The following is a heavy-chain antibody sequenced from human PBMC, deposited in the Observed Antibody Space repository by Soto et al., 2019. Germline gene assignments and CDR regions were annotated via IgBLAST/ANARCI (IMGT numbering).Heavy chain of an antibody. CDR1: GYTFTSYG. J-gene: IGHJ6*02. V-gene: IGHV1-18*01. D-gene: IGHD3-10*01. CDR2: ISAYNGNT. CDR3: ARDGLITMVRGVITSYYYYGMDV. Sequence: QVPLVQSGAEVKKPGASVKVSCKASGYTFTSYGISWVRQAPGQGLEWMGWISAYNGNTNYAQKLQGRVTMTTDTSTSTAYMELRSLRSDDTAVYYCARDGLITMVRGVITSYYYYGMDVWGQGTTVTVSS.